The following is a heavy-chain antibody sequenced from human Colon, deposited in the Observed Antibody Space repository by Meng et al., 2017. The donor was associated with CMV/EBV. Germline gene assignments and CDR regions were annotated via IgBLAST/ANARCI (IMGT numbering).Heavy chain of an antibody. CDR1: GYTFTSYG. CDR2: ISAYNGNT. J-gene: IGHJ5*02. V-gene: IGHV1-18*01. Sequence: ASVKVSCKASGYTFTSYGISWVRQAPGQGREWMGWISAYNGNTNYAQKLQDRVTMTSDTSTRTAYMELGSLRSDDTAVYYCARMWGGQELVLDPWGQGTLVTVSS. CDR3: ARMWGGQELVLDP. D-gene: IGHD6-13*01.